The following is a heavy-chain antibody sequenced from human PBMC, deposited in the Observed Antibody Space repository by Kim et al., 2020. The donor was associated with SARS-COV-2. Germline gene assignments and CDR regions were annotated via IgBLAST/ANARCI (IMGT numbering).Heavy chain of an antibody. CDR1: GFTFSSYG. D-gene: IGHD3-10*01. V-gene: IGHV3-33*01. CDR3: ARDTGGLLWFRELGAFDI. J-gene: IGHJ3*02. Sequence: GGSLRLSCAAYGFTFSSYGMHWVRQAPGKGLEWVAVIWYDGSNKYYADSVKGRFTISRDNSKNTLYLQMNSLRAEDTAVYYCARDTGGLLWFRELGAFDIWGQGTMVTVSS. CDR2: IWYDGSNK.